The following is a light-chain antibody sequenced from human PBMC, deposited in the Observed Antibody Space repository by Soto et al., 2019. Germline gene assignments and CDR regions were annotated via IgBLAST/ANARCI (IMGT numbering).Light chain of an antibody. J-gene: IGLJ7*01. V-gene: IGLV1-51*01. CDR2: DND. CDR1: SSNIGDNY. Sequence: QSVLTQPPSVSAAAGQKVTISCSGSSSNIGDNYVSWYQQVPGTAPKLLIYDNDQRSSGTPDRFSAYKSGTSATLGITGLQTGDEADYYCGTWDSSLSVAGFGGGTQLTVL. CDR3: GTWDSSLSVAG.